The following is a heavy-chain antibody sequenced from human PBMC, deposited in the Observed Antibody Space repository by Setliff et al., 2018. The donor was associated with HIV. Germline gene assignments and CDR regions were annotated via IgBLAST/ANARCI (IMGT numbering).Heavy chain of an antibody. J-gene: IGHJ4*02. CDR3: ARRRDGYNSAPWRNDY. Sequence: SETLSLTCTVSGGSISGFYWSWIRQSAGKGLEWIGRIHTSGDSDFNPSLKSRVTISVDTSKKQFSLKLRSVTAADTAVYYCARRRDGYNSAPWRNDYWGQGTLVTVSS. CDR1: GGSISGFY. D-gene: IGHD5-12*01. CDR2: IHTSGDS. V-gene: IGHV4-4*07.